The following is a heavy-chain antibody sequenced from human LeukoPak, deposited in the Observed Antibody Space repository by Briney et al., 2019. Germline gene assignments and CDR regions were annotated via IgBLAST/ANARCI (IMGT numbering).Heavy chain of an antibody. D-gene: IGHD3-22*01. Sequence: GASVKVSCKASGYTFINFYMHWVRQAPGQGLEWMGRIHPSGGSTSYTQKLHGRVTMTSDTSINTLYMELNSLASEDTAVYYCARPYYYDSSGYYYYYYGMDVWGQGTTVTVSS. CDR2: IHPSGGST. J-gene: IGHJ6*02. CDR3: ARPYYYDSSGYYYYYYGMDV. V-gene: IGHV1-46*04. CDR1: GYTFINFY.